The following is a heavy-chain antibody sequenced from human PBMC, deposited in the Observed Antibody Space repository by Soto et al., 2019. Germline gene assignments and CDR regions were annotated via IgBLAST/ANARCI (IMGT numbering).Heavy chain of an antibody. D-gene: IGHD2-8*02. CDR2: ISSDGSNE. J-gene: IGHJ3*02. V-gene: IGHV3-30-3*01. Sequence: LRLSCVVSGFTFSRHAMHWVRQAPGKGLEWVAVISSDGSNEYYGDSVKGRFTISRDNSKNTLYVQMNRLRAEDTAVYYCARDYVGTGAVDIWGQGTMVTVSS. CDR3: ARDYVGTGAVDI. CDR1: GFTFSRHA.